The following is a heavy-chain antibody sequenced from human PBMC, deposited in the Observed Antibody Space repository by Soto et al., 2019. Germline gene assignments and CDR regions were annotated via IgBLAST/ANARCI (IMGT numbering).Heavy chain of an antibody. CDR1: GGTFSSYA. V-gene: IGHV1-69*13. Sequence: APAKVSCKASGGTFSSYAISWVRQAPGQGLEWMGGIIPIFGTANYAQKFQGRVTITADESTSTAYMELRSLRSDDTAVYYCAKNGQPPYYYYGLDVWGQGTKVTVSS. J-gene: IGHJ6*02. CDR3: AKNGQPPYYYYGLDV. D-gene: IGHD2-8*01. CDR2: IIPIFGTA.